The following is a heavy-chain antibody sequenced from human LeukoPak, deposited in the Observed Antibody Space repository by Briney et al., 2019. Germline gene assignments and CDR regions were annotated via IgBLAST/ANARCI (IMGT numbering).Heavy chain of an antibody. CDR2: IRYDGSNK. D-gene: IGHD2-15*01. V-gene: IGHV3-30*02. CDR1: GFTFSSYG. Sequence: PGGSLRLSCAASGFTFSSYGMHWVRQAPGKGLEWVAFIRYDGSNKYYADSVKGRFTISRDNSKNTLYLQMNSLRAEDTAVYYCASGGGIVVVVAATGMGFDPWGQGTLATVSS. CDR3: ASGGGIVVVVAATGMGFDP. J-gene: IGHJ5*02.